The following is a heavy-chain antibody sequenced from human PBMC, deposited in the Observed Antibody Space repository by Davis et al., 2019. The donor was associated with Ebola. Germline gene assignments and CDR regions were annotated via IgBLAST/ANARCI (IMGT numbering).Heavy chain of an antibody. CDR3: ARNGLSFEVVKYHYGMDA. CDR2: ISGSGGNT. D-gene: IGHD3-3*01. CDR1: VIPFSSYA. V-gene: IGHV3-23*01. J-gene: IGHJ6*04. Sequence: GESLNISCADSVIPFSSYAMTWVRQAPGKGLEWVSAISGSGGNTYYADFVKGQFIISRDTSNKTMYLQMNSLRGEDTAVYYCARNGLSFEVVKYHYGMDAWGKGTTVTVSS.